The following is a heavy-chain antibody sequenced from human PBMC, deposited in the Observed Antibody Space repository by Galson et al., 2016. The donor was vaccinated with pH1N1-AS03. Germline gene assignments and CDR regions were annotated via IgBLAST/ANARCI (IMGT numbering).Heavy chain of an antibody. J-gene: IGHJ4*02. CDR1: GFTISKYG. CDR3: VRDDDSSGYYPDS. D-gene: IGHD3-22*01. CDR2: IWNDGGTT. Sequence: SLRLSCEASGFTISKYGMHWVRQAPGKGLEWMAIIWNDGGTTHYADSVKGRFTISRDNSKNTLYLQMNSLRGEDTAVYYCVRDDDSSGYYPDSWGRGTLVTVSS. V-gene: IGHV3-33*01.